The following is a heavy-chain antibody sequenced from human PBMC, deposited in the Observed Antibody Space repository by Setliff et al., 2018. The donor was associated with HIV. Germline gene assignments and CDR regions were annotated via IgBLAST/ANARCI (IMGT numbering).Heavy chain of an antibody. Sequence: SETLSLTCTVSGGSISNYYWSWIRQPAGKGLEWIGRIQTSGRTNNNPSLKSRVTMSVDTSKNQFSLRLTSVTAADTAVYYCARRSIVGVTRGFYYYGLDVWGQGTTVTVSS. CDR1: GGSISNYY. CDR2: IQTSGRT. V-gene: IGHV4-4*07. CDR3: ARRSIVGVTRGFYYYGLDV. D-gene: IGHD1-26*01. J-gene: IGHJ6*02.